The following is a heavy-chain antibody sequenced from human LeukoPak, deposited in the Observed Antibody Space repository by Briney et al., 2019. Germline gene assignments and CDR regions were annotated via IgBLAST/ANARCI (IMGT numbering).Heavy chain of an antibody. J-gene: IGHJ4*02. V-gene: IGHV4-39*01. CDR2: IYYSGST. Sequence: SETLSLTCTVSGGSISSSGYYWGRIRQPPGKGLEYVGSIYYSGSTYYSSSLKSRVTISLDTSKNKFSLKLSSVTAADTAVYYCARLDHSSGWYPAYFDYWGQGTLVTVSS. CDR3: ARLDHSSGWYPAYFDY. CDR1: GGSISSSGYY. D-gene: IGHD6-19*01.